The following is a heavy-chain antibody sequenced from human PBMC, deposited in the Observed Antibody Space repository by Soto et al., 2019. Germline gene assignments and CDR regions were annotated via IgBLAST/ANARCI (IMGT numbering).Heavy chain of an antibody. CDR1: GFTFSDYY. Sequence: QVQLVESGGGLVKPGGSLRLSCAASGFTFSDYYMSWIRQAPGKGLEWVSYISSSSSYTNYADSVKGRFTISRDNAKNSLYLQMNSLRAEDTAVYYCARTGPSVDTAMAIDYWGQGTLVTVSS. CDR2: ISSSSSYT. CDR3: ARTGPSVDTAMAIDY. V-gene: IGHV3-11*06. D-gene: IGHD5-18*01. J-gene: IGHJ4*02.